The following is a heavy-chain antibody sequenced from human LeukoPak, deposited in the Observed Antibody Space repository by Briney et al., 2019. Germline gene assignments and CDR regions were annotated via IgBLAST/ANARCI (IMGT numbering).Heavy chain of an antibody. CDR2: IKQDGSEK. Sequence: GGSLRLSCAASGFTFSSYWMSWVRQAPGEGLEWVANIKQDGSEKYYVDSVKGRFTISRDNAKNSLYLQMNSLRVDDTAVYHCARIYYDSWSGYSWFDPWGQGILVTVSS. CDR1: GFTFSSYW. J-gene: IGHJ5*02. D-gene: IGHD3-3*01. V-gene: IGHV3-7*01. CDR3: ARIYYDSWSGYSWFDP.